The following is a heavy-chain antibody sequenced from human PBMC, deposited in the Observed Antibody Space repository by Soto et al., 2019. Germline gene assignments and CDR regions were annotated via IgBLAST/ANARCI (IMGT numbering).Heavy chain of an antibody. V-gene: IGHV3-74*01. D-gene: IGHD3-10*01. CDR1: GFTFSSYW. CDR2: INSDGSST. J-gene: IGHJ4*02. CDR3: ASGRGWFGEVPFDY. Sequence: EVQLVESGGGLVQPGGSLRLSCAASGFTFSSYWMHWVRQAPGKGLVWVSRINSDGSSTSYADSVKGRFTISRDNAKNALCLQMNSLRAEDTAVYYCASGRGWFGEVPFDYWGQGTLVTVSS.